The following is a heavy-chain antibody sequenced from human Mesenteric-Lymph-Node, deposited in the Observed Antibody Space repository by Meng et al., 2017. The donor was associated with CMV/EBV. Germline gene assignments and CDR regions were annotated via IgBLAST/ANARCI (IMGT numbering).Heavy chain of an antibody. J-gene: IGHJ6*02. CDR3: ARVPVFGVVITYYYYGMDV. CDR2: IIPILGIA. CDR1: GGTFSSYT. D-gene: IGHD3-3*01. Sequence: SVKVSCKASGGTFSSYTISWVRQAPGQGLEWMGRIIPILGIANYAQKFQGRVTITADKSTSTAYMELSSLRSEDTAVYYCARVPVFGVVITYYYYGMDVWGQGTTVTVSS. V-gene: IGHV1-69*02.